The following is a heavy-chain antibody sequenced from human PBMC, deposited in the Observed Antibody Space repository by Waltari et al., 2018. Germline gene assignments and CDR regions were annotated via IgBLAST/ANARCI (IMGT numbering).Heavy chain of an antibody. CDR3: ARFVSNYLTGGFDP. CDR1: GYSISSGYY. V-gene: IGHV4-38-2*01. CDR2: IYHSGST. D-gene: IGHD4-4*01. J-gene: IGHJ5*02. Sequence: QVQLQESGPGLVKPSETLSLTCAVSGYSISSGYYWGLIRQHPGKGLEWIGSIYHSGSTYYNPSLKSRVTISVDTSKNQFSLKLSSVTAADTAVYYCARFVSNYLTGGFDPWGQGTLVTVSS.